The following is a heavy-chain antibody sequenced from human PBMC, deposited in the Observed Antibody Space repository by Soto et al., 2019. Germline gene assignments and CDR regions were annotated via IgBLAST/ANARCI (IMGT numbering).Heavy chain of an antibody. CDR3: ARSLVNGTYEAFDI. D-gene: IGHD6-13*01. CDR1: GYNFNRYW. CDR2: LYPGDSDT. V-gene: IGHV5-51*01. J-gene: IGHJ3*02. Sequence: LGESLKISCKGSGYNFNRYWIGWVLQMPWKGLEWMGVLYPGDSDTRYSPSLQGQVTISADKSSSAAYLQWSSLQASDTATYYCARSLVNGTYEAFDIWGQGTMVTVSS.